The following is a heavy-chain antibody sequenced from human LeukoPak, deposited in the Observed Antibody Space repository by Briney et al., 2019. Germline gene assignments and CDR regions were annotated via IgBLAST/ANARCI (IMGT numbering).Heavy chain of an antibody. V-gene: IGHV4-38-2*02. Sequence: SETLSLTCTVSGYSISSGYYWGWIRQPPGKGLEWIGSIYHSGSTDYNPSLKSRVTISVDTSKNQFSLKRSSVTAADTAVYYCARAYGSGSYYDAFDIWGQGTMVTVSS. CDR3: ARAYGSGSYYDAFDI. J-gene: IGHJ3*02. CDR1: GYSISSGYY. D-gene: IGHD3-10*01. CDR2: IYHSGST.